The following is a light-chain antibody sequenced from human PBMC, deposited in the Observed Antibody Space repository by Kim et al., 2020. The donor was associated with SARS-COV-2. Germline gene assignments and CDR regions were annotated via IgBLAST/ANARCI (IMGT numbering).Light chain of an antibody. CDR2: DNN. Sequence: GQKVTISCSGSSSNIENNYVSWYQQLPGTAPKRLIYDNNKRPSGIPDRFSGSKSGTSATLGITGLQTGDEADYYCGTWDSSLSAGVFGGGTQLTVL. V-gene: IGLV1-51*01. CDR3: GTWDSSLSAGV. J-gene: IGLJ3*02. CDR1: SSNIENNY.